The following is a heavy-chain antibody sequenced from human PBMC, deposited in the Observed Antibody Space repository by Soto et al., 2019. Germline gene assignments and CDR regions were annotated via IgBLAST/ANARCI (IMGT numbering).Heavy chain of an antibody. CDR3: ARRVYMGYEIDY. D-gene: IGHD5-12*01. CDR1: GFTFSSYA. CDR2: ISSNGGSK. V-gene: IGHV3-64*01. J-gene: IGHJ4*02. Sequence: EVQRVESGGGLVQPVGSLRLSCAASGFTFSSYAMHWVLQAQGKGLEYVSDISSNGGSKYSANSVKGRLTISRDNSKSTLYLEMGSLRAEDMAVYYCARRVYMGYEIDYWGQGTMVTVSS.